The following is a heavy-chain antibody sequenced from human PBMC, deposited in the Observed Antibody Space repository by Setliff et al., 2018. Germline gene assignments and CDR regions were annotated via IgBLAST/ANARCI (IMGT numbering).Heavy chain of an antibody. CDR2: IIPIFGTA. Sequence: GASVKVSCKASGGTFSSYAISWVRQAPGQGLEWMGRIIPIFGTANYAQKFQGRVTITADKSTSTAYMELSSLRSDDTAVYYCARVGSSSWLHPDVYYYYGMDVWGQGTTVTVSS. D-gene: IGHD6-13*01. J-gene: IGHJ6*02. V-gene: IGHV1-69*06. CDR1: GGTFSSYA. CDR3: ARVGSSSWLHPDVYYYYGMDV.